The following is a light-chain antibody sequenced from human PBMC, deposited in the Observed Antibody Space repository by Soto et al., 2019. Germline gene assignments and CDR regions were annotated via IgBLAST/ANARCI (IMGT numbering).Light chain of an antibody. CDR1: HSISSSY. Sequence: EIVLTQSPGTLRLSPGERDTLSCRASHSISSSYLTWYQQRPGQPPRLLIYRASRRATGIPDRFSASGSGTAFTLTISRLEPEDFAVYYCQQYGSSPPYTFGQGTKLEIK. CDR2: RAS. J-gene: IGKJ2*01. CDR3: QQYGSSPPYT. V-gene: IGKV3-20*01.